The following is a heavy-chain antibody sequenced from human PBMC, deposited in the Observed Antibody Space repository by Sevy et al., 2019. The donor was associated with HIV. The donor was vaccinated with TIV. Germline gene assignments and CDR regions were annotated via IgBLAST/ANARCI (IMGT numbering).Heavy chain of an antibody. J-gene: IGHJ4*02. D-gene: IGHD1-26*01. Sequence: SETLSLTCSVSGGSISSYYWSWIRQPPGKGLEWIGYIYYSGTTNYNPSLKSRVTISVDTSKHQFSLKLSSVTTADTAVYYGVRARVGATRWWYFDYWGQGTLVTVSS. CDR1: GGSISSYY. V-gene: IGHV4-59*01. CDR2: IYYSGTT. CDR3: VRARVGATRWWYFDY.